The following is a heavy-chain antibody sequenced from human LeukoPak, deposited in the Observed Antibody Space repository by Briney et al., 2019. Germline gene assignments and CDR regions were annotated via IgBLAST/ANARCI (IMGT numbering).Heavy chain of an antibody. J-gene: IGHJ4*02. CDR3: ATNVHQ. V-gene: IGHV3-7*01. D-gene: IGHD2-8*01. Sequence: GGSLRLSCAASGFTSSNYWMSWVRQAPGKGLECVASVKPDGVEKYYMDSVKGRFTISRDNAKNSLYLQMNSLRAEDTAVYYCATNVHQWGQGTLVTVSS. CDR2: VKPDGVEK. CDR1: GFTSSNYW.